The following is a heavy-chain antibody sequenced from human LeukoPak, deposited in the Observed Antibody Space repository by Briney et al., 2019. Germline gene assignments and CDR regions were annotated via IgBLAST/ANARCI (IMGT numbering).Heavy chain of an antibody. CDR1: DLTLSNAW. D-gene: IGHD3-16*01. Sequence: GGSLRLSCAASDLTLSNAWMNWVRQAPGMGLEWVGRIKSNSDGGTTNYAAPVKGRFAISRDDSKNTLYLQMNSLKTEDTAMYYCFTEVPGGGYWGQGTLVTVSS. V-gene: IGHV3-15*07. CDR2: IKSNSDGGTT. J-gene: IGHJ4*02. CDR3: FTEVPGGGY.